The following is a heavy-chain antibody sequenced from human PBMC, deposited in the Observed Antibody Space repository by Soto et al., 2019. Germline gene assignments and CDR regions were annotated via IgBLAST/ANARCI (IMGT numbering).Heavy chain of an antibody. V-gene: IGHV3-30-3*01. CDR2: ISYDGSNK. D-gene: IGHD6-13*01. J-gene: IGHJ4*02. Sequence: VQLVESGGGVVQPGRSLKLSCAASGFTFSSYAMHWVRQAPGKGLVWVAVISYDGSNKYYADSVKGRFTISRDNSKNTRYLQMNSLRAEDTAVYYCARSPHGAAADSYFDYWCQGTLFTVSS. CDR3: ARSPHGAAADSYFDY. CDR1: GFTFSSYA.